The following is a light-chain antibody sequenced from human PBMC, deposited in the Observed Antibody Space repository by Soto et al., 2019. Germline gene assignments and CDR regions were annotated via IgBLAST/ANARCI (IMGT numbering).Light chain of an antibody. J-gene: IGKJ5*01. CDR1: QGISSY. CDR3: QQRSNWPIT. CDR2: DAS. V-gene: IGKV3-11*01. Sequence: TQSPSSLSSSVVDRVTITCRASQGISSYLAWYQQNPGQAPRLLIYDASNRATGIPARFSGSGSGTDFTLTISSLEPEDFAVYYCQQRSNWPITFGQGTRLEIK.